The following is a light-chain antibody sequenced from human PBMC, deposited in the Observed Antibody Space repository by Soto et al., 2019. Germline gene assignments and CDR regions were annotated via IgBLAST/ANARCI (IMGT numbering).Light chain of an antibody. CDR1: QGISSY. V-gene: IGKV1-9*01. Sequence: DIQLTQSPSFLSASVGDRVTITCRASQGISSYLAWYQQKPGKAPKVLIYAASTLQSGVPSRFSGSGSGTEFTLTIGSLQPEDFATDYCQQLNTYPLTFGGGTKVEIK. CDR2: AAS. J-gene: IGKJ4*02. CDR3: QQLNTYPLT.